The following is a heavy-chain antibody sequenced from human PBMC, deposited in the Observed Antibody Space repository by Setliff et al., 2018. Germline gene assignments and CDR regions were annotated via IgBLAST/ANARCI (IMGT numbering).Heavy chain of an antibody. J-gene: IGHJ4*02. CDR2: FRDKASGYTT. D-gene: IGHD2-2*01. CDR1: GFSLSDHY. Sequence: GGSLRLSCAASGFSLSDHYVDWVRQAPGKGLEWVGRFRDKASGYTTEYAASVKGRFTISRDDSKNSRDLQMSSLKTEDTAVYCCTRTPCSSSRCLSQLDYWSQGALVTVSS. V-gene: IGHV3-72*01. CDR3: TRTPCSSSRCLSQLDY.